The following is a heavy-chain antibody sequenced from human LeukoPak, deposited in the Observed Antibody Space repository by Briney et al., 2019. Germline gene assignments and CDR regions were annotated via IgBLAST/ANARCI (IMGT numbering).Heavy chain of an antibody. V-gene: IGHV3-64*01. D-gene: IGHD6-19*01. J-gene: IGHJ4*02. CDR2: ISSNGGST. CDR1: GFTFSNYA. Sequence: PGGSLRLSCAASGFTFSNYAMHWVRQAPGKGLEYVATISSNGGSTYFANAVQGRFTISRDNSKNMVHLQMGSLRVEDTAVYYCAKDEAVYSSGWGQGTLVTVSS. CDR3: AKDEAVYSSG.